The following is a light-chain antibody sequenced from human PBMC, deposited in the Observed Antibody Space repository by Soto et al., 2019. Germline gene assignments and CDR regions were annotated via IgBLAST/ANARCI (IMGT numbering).Light chain of an antibody. CDR3: SSYTSSSTYVV. Sequence: QSALTQPASVSGSPGQSITISCTGTSSDVGVYNYVSWYQQLPGKAPKLMIYDVSNRPSGVSNRFSSSKSGNTASLTISGLQAEDEADYYCSSYTSSSTYVVFGGGTKLTVL. CDR1: SSDVGVYNY. J-gene: IGLJ2*01. V-gene: IGLV2-14*03. CDR2: DVS.